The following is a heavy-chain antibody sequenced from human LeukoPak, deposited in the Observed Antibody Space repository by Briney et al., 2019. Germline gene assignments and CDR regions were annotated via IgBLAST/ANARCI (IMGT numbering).Heavy chain of an antibody. CDR1: GGSFSGYY. D-gene: IGHD3-16*01. CDR3: ARAGVSLGRLDFDY. Sequence: SETLSLTCAAYGGSFSGYYWSWIRQPPGKGLEWIGEINHSGSTNYNPSLKSRVTISVDTSKNQFSLKLSSVTAADTAVYYCARAGVSLGRLDFDYWGQGTLVTVSS. J-gene: IGHJ4*02. V-gene: IGHV4-34*01. CDR2: INHSGST.